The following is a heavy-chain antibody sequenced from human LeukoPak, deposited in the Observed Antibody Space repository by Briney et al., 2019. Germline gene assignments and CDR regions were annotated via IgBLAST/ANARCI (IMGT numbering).Heavy chain of an antibody. J-gene: IGHJ4*02. CDR2: TYYRSKWYN. D-gene: IGHD3-10*01. CDR3: ARALLWFGDFDY. Sequence: SQTLSLTCAISGDSVSSKSAAWNWIRQSPSRGLEWLGRTYYRSKWYNDYAVSVKSRITINPDTSKNQFSLQLNSVTPDDTAVYYCARALLWFGDFDYWGLGTLVTVSS. CDR1: GDSVSSKSAA. V-gene: IGHV6-1*01.